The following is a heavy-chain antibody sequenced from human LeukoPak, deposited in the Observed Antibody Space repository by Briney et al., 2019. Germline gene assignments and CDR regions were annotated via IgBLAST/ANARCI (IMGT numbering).Heavy chain of an antibody. J-gene: IGHJ4*02. Sequence: ASVKVSCKASGYTFIGYYMHWVRQAPGQGLEWMGWINPNSGGTNYARKFQGRVTMTRDTSISTAYMELSRLRSDDTAVYYCARDPPDYYDSSGYYNTYFDYWGQGTLVTVSS. CDR2: INPNSGGT. CDR3: ARDPPDYYDSSGYYNTYFDY. CDR1: GYTFIGYY. V-gene: IGHV1-2*02. D-gene: IGHD3-22*01.